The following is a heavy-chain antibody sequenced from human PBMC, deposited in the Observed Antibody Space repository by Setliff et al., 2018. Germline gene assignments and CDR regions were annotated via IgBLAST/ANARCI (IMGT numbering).Heavy chain of an antibody. CDR2: IYYSGST. J-gene: IGHJ3*02. V-gene: IGHV4-59*11. CDR3: ARQDGRITMIVVVMQAFDI. CDR1: GGSISSHY. D-gene: IGHD3-22*01. Sequence: PSETLSLTCTVSGGSISSHYWSWIRQPPGKGLEWIGSIYYSGSTNYNPSLKSRVTISVDTSKNQFSLKLSSVTAADTAVYYCARQDGRITMIVVVMQAFDIWGQGTMVT.